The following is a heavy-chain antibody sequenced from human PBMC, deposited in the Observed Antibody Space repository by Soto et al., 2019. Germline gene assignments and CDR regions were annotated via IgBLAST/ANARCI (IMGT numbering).Heavy chain of an antibody. J-gene: IGHJ4*02. Sequence: QLQLQESGPGLVKPSETLSLTCTVSGGSISSSSYYWGWIRQPPGKGLEWIGSIYYSGSTYYNPSLKSRVTISVDTYKNKFSLKLSSVTAADTAVYYCARPYVDTAMVPFDYWGQGTLVTVSS. CDR2: IYYSGST. D-gene: IGHD5-18*01. CDR3: ARPYVDTAMVPFDY. V-gene: IGHV4-39*01. CDR1: GGSISSSSYY.